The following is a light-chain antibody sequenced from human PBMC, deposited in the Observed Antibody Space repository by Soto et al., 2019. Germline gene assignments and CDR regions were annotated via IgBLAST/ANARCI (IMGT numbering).Light chain of an antibody. J-gene: IGLJ2*01. CDR1: SSNIGAGYD. V-gene: IGLV1-40*01. CDR2: GNN. Sequence: QAVVTQPPSVSGAPGQRVTVSCTGSSSNIGAGYDVHWYKQLPGTAPKLLIYGNNNRPSGVPDRFSGSKSGTSASLAITGLQAEDEADYYCLSYDGSLSAKVFGGGTKLTVL. CDR3: LSYDGSLSAKV.